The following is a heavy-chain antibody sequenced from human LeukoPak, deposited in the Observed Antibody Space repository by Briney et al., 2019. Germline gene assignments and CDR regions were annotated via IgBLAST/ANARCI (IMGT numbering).Heavy chain of an antibody. Sequence: GGSLRLACTASGFTFSSYAMSWVRQAPGKGLEWVANIKQDGSEKYYVDSVKGRFTISRDNAKNSLYLQMNSLRAEDTAVYYCARVDGGYLGYWGQGTLVTVSS. D-gene: IGHD6-13*01. CDR1: GFTFSSYA. V-gene: IGHV3-7*01. CDR3: ARVDGGYLGY. CDR2: IKQDGSEK. J-gene: IGHJ4*02.